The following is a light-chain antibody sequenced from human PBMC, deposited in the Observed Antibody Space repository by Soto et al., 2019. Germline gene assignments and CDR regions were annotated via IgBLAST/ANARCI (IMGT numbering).Light chain of an antibody. Sequence: QSVLTQPPSVSGTPGQKVSISCSGSASNLGGNPVNWYQHLPGAAPKLLIYTNHQRPSGVPDRFSGSKSGTSASLAISGLRSEDEANFYCAAWDDSLNAVVCGGGTKLNVL. CDR2: TNH. J-gene: IGLJ2*01. CDR3: AAWDDSLNAVV. V-gene: IGLV1-44*01. CDR1: ASNLGGNP.